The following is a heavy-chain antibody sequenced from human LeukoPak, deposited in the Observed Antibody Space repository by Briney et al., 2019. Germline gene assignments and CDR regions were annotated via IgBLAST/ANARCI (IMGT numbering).Heavy chain of an antibody. J-gene: IGHJ4*02. CDR1: GLTFSDYY. D-gene: IGHD3-22*01. CDR2: ISSSGTTA. V-gene: IGHV3-11*04. CDR3: AIQMTMITVVPYFDY. Sequence: GGSLRLSCAASGLTFSDYYMAGIRQAPGKGREGVAFISSSGTTAYYGDSVKGRFTVSRDNGKNALYLYMNSLRAEDTAVYYCAIQMTMITVVPYFDYWGQGALVTVSS.